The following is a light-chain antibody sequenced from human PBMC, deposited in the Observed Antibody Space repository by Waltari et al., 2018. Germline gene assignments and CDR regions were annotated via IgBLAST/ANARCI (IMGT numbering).Light chain of an antibody. Sequence: QSALTQPASVSGSPGPSIPVSCPGTSRHVGRYTFVSWYQHHPGKAPKLMIYDVNKRPSGVSDRFSGSMSGNTASLTISGLQAEDEADYYCASYTSSSTYMVFGGGTNLTVL. CDR3: ASYTSSSTYMV. CDR2: DVN. V-gene: IGLV2-14*03. J-gene: IGLJ2*01. CDR1: SRHVGRYTF.